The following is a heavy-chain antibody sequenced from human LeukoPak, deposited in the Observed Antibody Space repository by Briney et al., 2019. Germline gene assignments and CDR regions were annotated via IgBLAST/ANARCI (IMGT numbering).Heavy chain of an antibody. CDR3: VRALGSALDY. V-gene: IGHV3-74*01. Sequence: PGGSLRLSCAASGFPFRTSWMHWVRQAPGKGLVWVSRIDDDGRTTTYADSVKGRFTVSRDNAKSTLLLEMKSLRAEDTAMYYCVRALGSALDYWGQGTLVTVSS. J-gene: IGHJ4*02. CDR2: IDDDGRTT. CDR1: GFPFRTSW. D-gene: IGHD1-26*01.